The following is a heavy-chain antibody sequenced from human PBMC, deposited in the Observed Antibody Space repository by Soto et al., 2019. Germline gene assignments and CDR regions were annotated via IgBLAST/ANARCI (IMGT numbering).Heavy chain of an antibody. D-gene: IGHD2-8*01. CDR1: GGSITNNY. J-gene: IGHJ6*03. V-gene: IGHV4-59*08. Sequence: PSETLSLTCTVSGGSITNNYWSWIRQFPGKGLEWIGYVYSSGSTKRNPSLKSRVTISVDTAKNQFSLKLSSVTAADTAIYYCARHLPNYYYYYMDVWGKGTTVTVSS. CDR3: ARHLPNYYYYYMDV. CDR2: VYSSGST.